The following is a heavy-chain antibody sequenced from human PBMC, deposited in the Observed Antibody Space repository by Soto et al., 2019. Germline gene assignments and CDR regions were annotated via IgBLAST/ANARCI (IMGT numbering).Heavy chain of an antibody. CDR2: IVPMVVRT. D-gene: IGHD2-15*01. V-gene: IGHV1-69*02. CDR1: GGTFSSYS. J-gene: IGHJ6*03. CDR3: AKYGVVTDFYYMDV. Sequence: QVQLVQSGAEVKKPGSSVKVSCKASGGTFSSYSITWVRQAPGQGLEGMGRIVPMVVRTNDAQKFQDRVTITAARSTRTAYMELTSRESADTAVYYCAKYGVVTDFYYMDVWGRGTTVTVSS.